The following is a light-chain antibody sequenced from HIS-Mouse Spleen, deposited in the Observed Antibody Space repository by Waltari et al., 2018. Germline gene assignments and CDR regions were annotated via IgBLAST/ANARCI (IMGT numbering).Light chain of an antibody. CDR2: EVS. J-gene: IGLJ3*02. CDR1: SSAVGGYNY. Sequence: QSALTQPASVSGSPGQPITISCTGTSSAVGGYNYVSWYQQHPGKAPKFMIFEVSNRPSGVSNRFSGSKSGNTASLTISGLQAEDEADYYCSSYTSSSTQVFGGGTKLTVL. V-gene: IGLV2-14*01. CDR3: SSYTSSSTQV.